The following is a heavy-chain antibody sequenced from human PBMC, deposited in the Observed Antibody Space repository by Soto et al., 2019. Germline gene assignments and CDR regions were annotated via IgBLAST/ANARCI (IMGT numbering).Heavy chain of an antibody. D-gene: IGHD1-1*01. J-gene: IGHJ5*02. CDR2: INHSGSP. V-gene: IGHV4-34*01. Sequence: QVRLQQWGTGLLKSSETLSLTCAVYGGSFSGYYWSWLRQPPGKGLEWIGEINHSGSPNYNPSLKSRVTISVDTSKNQFSVKMTSVTAADTAVYYCATANWSHHYFDPWGQGTLVTVSS. CDR3: ATANWSHHYFDP. CDR1: GGSFSGYY.